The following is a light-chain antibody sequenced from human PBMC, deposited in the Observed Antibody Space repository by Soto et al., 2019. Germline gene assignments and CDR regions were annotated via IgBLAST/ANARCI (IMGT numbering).Light chain of an antibody. J-gene: IGKJ4*01. CDR1: QGIGNS. CDR3: QQFTSVPLI. CDR2: SAS. Sequence: DIQMTQSPSSLSASIGDRVTITCRASQGIGNSLAWYQQQPGKVPKLLIYSASSLQSGVSSRFRGSGSGTDFTLAISSLQPEDVATYYCQQFTSVPLIFGGGTKVDIK. V-gene: IGKV1-27*01.